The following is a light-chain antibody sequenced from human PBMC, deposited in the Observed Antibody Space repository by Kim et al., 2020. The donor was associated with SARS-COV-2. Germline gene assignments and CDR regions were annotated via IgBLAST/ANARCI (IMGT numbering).Light chain of an antibody. CDR3: SSFAGSRNVI. Sequence: GQAITISCSRTSSDIGRYHLVSWYQQHPGKAPKLLIYDVSSRPSGVSSRFSGSKSDRTATLTISGLQAEDEADYYCSSFAGSRNVIFGGGTQLTVL. CDR2: DVS. CDR1: SSDIGRYHL. V-gene: IGLV2-23*02. J-gene: IGLJ2*01.